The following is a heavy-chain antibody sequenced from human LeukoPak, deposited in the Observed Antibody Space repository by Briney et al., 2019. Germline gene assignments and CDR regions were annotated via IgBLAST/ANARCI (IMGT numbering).Heavy chain of an antibody. V-gene: IGHV1-18*01. Sequence: ASVKVSCKASGHTFTSYGISWVRQAPGRGLEWMGWISAYNGNTNYAQKLQGRVTMTTDTSTSTAYMELRSLRSDDTAVYYCARVWELGFDGFDIWGQGTMVTVSS. J-gene: IGHJ3*02. CDR1: GHTFTSYG. CDR3: ARVWELGFDGFDI. CDR2: ISAYNGNT. D-gene: IGHD3-16*01.